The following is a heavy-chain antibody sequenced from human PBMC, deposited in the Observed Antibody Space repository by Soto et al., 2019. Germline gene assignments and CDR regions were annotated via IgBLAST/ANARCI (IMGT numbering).Heavy chain of an antibody. CDR3: PNRESDREAY. Sequence: QIALKESGPTLVKPKQTLTLTCTFSGFSLTTGGVGVGWIRQPPGKALEWLALIYWDDDKRYSPSLTRRLTITKDTSNNQVVLKMTNVDPTDTGTYYCPNRESDREAYWGQGILVTVSS. CDR1: GFSLTTGGVG. D-gene: IGHD3-10*01. J-gene: IGHJ4*02. CDR2: IYWDDDK. V-gene: IGHV2-5*02.